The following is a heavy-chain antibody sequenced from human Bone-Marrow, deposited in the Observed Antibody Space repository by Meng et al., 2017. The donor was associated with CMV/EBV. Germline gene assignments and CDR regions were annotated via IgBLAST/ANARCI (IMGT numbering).Heavy chain of an antibody. Sequence: TFSSYAISWVRQAPGQGLEWMGGIIPIFSTANYAQKYQRRVTITTDESTSTAYMELSSLRSEDTAVYYCARAYHSYDSSGYYYPFDYWGQGTLVTVSS. CDR3: ARAYHSYDSSGYYYPFDY. CDR2: IIPIFSTA. V-gene: IGHV1-69*05. J-gene: IGHJ4*02. D-gene: IGHD3-22*01. CDR1: TFSSYA.